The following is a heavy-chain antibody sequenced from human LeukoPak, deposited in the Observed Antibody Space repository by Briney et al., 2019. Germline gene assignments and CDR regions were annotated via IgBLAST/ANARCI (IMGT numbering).Heavy chain of an antibody. V-gene: IGHV1-2*02. J-gene: IGHJ4*02. CDR3: ARDSAVGIGTDY. Sequence: ASVKVSCKASGFTFTGYYIHWVRQAPGQGLEWMGWINPNSGGTSYAQKFQGRVTMTRDTSISTAYMELSRLRSDDTAVYYCARDSAVGIGTDYWGQGTLVTVSS. CDR2: INPNSGGT. D-gene: IGHD1-14*01. CDR1: GFTFTGYY.